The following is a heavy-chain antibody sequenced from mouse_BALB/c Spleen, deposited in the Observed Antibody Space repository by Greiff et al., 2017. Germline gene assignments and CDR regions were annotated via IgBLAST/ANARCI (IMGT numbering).Heavy chain of an antibody. CDR1: GYTFTDYW. CDR2: IDTSDSYT. CDR3: TRLVTTAFFDY. D-gene: IGHD2-3*01. Sequence: QVQLQQPGAELVMPGASVKMSCKASGYTFTDYWMHWVKQRPGQGLEWIGAIDTSDSYTNYNQKFKGKATLTVDESSSTAYMQLSILTSEDSSVYYCTRLVTTAFFDYWGQGTTLTVSS. J-gene: IGHJ2*01. V-gene: IGHV1-69*01.